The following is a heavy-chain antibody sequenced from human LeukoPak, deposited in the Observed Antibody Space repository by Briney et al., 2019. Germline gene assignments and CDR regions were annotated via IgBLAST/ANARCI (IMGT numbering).Heavy chain of an antibody. J-gene: IGHJ6*02. CDR2: INNDGCLT. V-gene: IGHV3-74*01. CDR1: GFTFSNYW. Sequence: GRSLRLSCAASGFTFSNYWMHWVRQAPGKGLVWVSRINNDGCLTSYADSVKGRFTISRDNAKNTLYLQMNSLRAEDTAVYYCARPYYDILTGYFRGYYYGMDVWGQGTTVTVSS. CDR3: ARPYYDILTGYFRGYYYGMDV. D-gene: IGHD3-9*01.